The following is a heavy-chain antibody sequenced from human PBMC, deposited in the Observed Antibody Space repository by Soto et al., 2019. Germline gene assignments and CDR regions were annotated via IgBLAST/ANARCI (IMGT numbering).Heavy chain of an antibody. Sequence: GASVKVSCKASGYTFTDYYMHWVRQAPGQGLEWMGWINPNSGGTNYAQKFQGRVTITRDTSISTAYMELSRLRSDDTAVYYCARVISGIVVVPAAMDPWGQGTLVTVSS. V-gene: IGHV1-2*02. CDR2: INPNSGGT. CDR1: GYTFTDYY. CDR3: ARVISGIVVVPAAMDP. D-gene: IGHD2-2*01. J-gene: IGHJ5*02.